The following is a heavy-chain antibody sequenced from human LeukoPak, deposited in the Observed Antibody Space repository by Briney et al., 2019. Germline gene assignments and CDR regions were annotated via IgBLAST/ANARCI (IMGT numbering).Heavy chain of an antibody. CDR2: ISGSGGST. J-gene: IGHJ4*02. V-gene: IGHV3-23*01. CDR1: GFTFSSYA. Sequence: PGGSLRLSCAASGFTFSSYAMSWVRQAPGKGLEWVSAISGSGGSTYYADSVKGRFTISRDNSKNTLYLQMSSLRAEDTAIYYCAKGNYDFWSDYYDSWGQGTLVTVSS. CDR3: AKGNYDFWSDYYDS. D-gene: IGHD3-3*01.